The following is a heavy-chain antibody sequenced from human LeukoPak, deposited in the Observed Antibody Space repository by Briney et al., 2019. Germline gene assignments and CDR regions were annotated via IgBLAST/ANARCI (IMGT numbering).Heavy chain of an antibody. V-gene: IGHV1-69*06. CDR3: AREGWFGELFPPTLNY. CDR2: IIPIFGTA. J-gene: IGHJ4*02. Sequence: SVKVSCKASGGTFSSYAISWVRQAPGQGLEWMGGIIPIFGTANYAQKFQGRVTITADKSTSTAYMELSSLRSEDTAVYYCAREGWFGELFPPTLNYWGQGTLVTVSS. D-gene: IGHD3-10*01. CDR1: GGTFSSYA.